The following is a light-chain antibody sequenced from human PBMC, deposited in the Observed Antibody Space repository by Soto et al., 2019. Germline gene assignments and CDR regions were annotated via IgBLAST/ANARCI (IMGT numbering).Light chain of an antibody. Sequence: QSVVTQPPSASGTPGQRVTISCSGSSSNSGRNGVNWYQQLPGTAPKLLIYDNNQRPSGVPDRFSASKSGTSASLAISGLQSEDEADYYCAVWDDWLNGWVFGGGTKLTVL. CDR1: SSNSGRNG. CDR3: AVWDDWLNGWV. J-gene: IGLJ3*02. CDR2: DNN. V-gene: IGLV1-44*01.